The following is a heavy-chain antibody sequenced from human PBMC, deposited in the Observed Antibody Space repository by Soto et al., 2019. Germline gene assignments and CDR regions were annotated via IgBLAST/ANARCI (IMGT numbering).Heavy chain of an antibody. D-gene: IGHD6-13*01. V-gene: IGHV3-21*04. CDR3: SRDPGISAAGNAYYGMEG. CDR2: ISSSSTYI. CDR1: GFTFSDHS. Sequence: GGSLRLSCAASGFTFSDHSLNWVRQAPGKGLEWVSSISSSSTYIYYADSVKGRFTISRDYAKNSLYLQMNSLRAEDTAAYYFSRDPGISAAGNAYYGMEGWGQGTTVAVSS. J-gene: IGHJ6*01.